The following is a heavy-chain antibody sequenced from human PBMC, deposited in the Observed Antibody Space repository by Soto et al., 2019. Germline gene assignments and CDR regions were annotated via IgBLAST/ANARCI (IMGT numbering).Heavy chain of an antibody. CDR1: GYTFTSYD. J-gene: IGHJ4*02. D-gene: IGHD2-2*01. Sequence: ASVKVSCKASGYTFTSYDINWVRQATGQGLEWMGWMNPNSGNTGYAQKFQGRVTMTRNTSISTAYMELSSLRSEDTAVYYCARGLRYCSSTSCNQVPLGYWGQGTLVTVSS. V-gene: IGHV1-8*01. CDR2: MNPNSGNT. CDR3: ARGLRYCSSTSCNQVPLGY.